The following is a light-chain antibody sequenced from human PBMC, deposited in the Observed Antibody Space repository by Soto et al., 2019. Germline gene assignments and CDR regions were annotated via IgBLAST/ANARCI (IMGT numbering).Light chain of an antibody. J-gene: IGKJ5*01. CDR1: QCVSRRY. CDR2: GAS. CDR3: QRRNNWSTMT. V-gene: IGKV3D-20*02. Sequence: IVSTHTLGPLCLSPLERATLSFRASQCVSRRYLALYQYTPGQAPRPLTCGASSWATGIPARFSGSGSETDLTLTITSLELEDFAVYYSQRRNNWSTMTFGRGTRLEIK.